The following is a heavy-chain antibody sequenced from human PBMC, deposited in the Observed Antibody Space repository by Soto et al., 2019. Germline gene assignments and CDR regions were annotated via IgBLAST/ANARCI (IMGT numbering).Heavy chain of an antibody. V-gene: IGHV3-66*01. CDR3: TRDSPYYYMDV. J-gene: IGHJ6*03. Sequence: AGGVLRLCKAASGVIPNCDYNRVGRQARGKGLEWVSVIYSGGSTYYADSVRGRFTISRDNSKNTLYLQMNSLRAEDTAVYYCTRDSPYYYMDVWGKGTTVTVSS. CDR1: GVIPNCDY. CDR2: IYSGGST.